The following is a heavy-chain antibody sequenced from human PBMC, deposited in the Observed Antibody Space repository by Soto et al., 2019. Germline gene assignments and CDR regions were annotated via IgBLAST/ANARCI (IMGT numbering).Heavy chain of an antibody. D-gene: IGHD3-22*01. Sequence: QVQLVESGGGVVQPGRSLRLSCAASGFTFSSYAMHWVRQAPGKGLEWVAVISYDGSNKYYADSVKGRFTISRDNSKNALHLQMTSLRAEDTAVYYCARVPMTYDSSGYSTYYFDYWGQGTLVTVSS. CDR1: GFTFSSYA. CDR2: ISYDGSNK. J-gene: IGHJ4*02. V-gene: IGHV3-30-3*01. CDR3: ARVPMTYDSSGYSTYYFDY.